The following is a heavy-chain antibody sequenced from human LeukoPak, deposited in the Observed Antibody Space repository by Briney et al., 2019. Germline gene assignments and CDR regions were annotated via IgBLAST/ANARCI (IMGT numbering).Heavy chain of an antibody. CDR3: ARSATYYDILTGYSALDI. CDR1: GYTFTGYY. Sequence: GASVKVSCKASGYTFTGYYMHWVRQAPGQGLEWMGWINPNSGGTNYAQKFQGRVTTTRDTSISTAYMELSRLRSDDTAVYYCARSATYYDILTGYSALDIWGQGTMVTVSS. CDR2: INPNSGGT. J-gene: IGHJ3*02. V-gene: IGHV1-2*02. D-gene: IGHD3-9*01.